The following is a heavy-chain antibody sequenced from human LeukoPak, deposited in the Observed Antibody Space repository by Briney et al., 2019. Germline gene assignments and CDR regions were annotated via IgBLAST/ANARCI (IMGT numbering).Heavy chain of an antibody. CDR2: TWFDGSNE. D-gene: IGHD3-16*01. Sequence: GRSLRLSCAASGFTFSSYGMHWVRQAPGKGLEWVAVTWFDGSNENYADSVKGRFTISRDNSKNTLYVQTNSLRAEDTAVYYCARGTNWGIDYWGQGTLVTVSS. CDR1: GFTFSSYG. J-gene: IGHJ4*02. V-gene: IGHV3-33*01. CDR3: ARGTNWGIDY.